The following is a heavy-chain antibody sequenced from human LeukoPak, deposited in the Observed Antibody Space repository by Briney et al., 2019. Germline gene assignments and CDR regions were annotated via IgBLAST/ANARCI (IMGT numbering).Heavy chain of an antibody. CDR2: ISYDGGNK. J-gene: IGHJ4*02. Sequence: PGGSLRLSCAASGFTFSSYGMHWVRQAPGKGLKWVAVISYDGGNKYYADSVKGRFTISRDNSKNTLYLQMNSLRAEDTAVYYCAKDFGVVANYYFDYWGQGTLVTVSS. D-gene: IGHD3-3*01. CDR1: GFTFSSYG. V-gene: IGHV3-30*18. CDR3: AKDFGVVANYYFDY.